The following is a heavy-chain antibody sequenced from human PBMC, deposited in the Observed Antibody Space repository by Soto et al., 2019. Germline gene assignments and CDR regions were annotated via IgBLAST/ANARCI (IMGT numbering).Heavy chain of an antibody. CDR1: GFTFSSYA. Sequence: GSLRLSCSASGFTFSSYAMHWVRQAPGKGLEYVSSISTNGGSTHYADSVKGRFTISRDNSKNTVYLQAGSLRAEDMAVYYCVRDTSFDYWGQGTLVTVPT. CDR3: VRDTSFDY. J-gene: IGHJ4*02. V-gene: IGHV3-64D*06. CDR2: ISTNGGST.